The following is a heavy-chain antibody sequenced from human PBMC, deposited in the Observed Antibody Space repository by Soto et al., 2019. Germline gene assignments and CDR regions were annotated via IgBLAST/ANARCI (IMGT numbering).Heavy chain of an antibody. CDR3: TSDYTLRSYRFDY. Sequence: ASGTLSLTCAVAGVSINNAYYSWGWIRQPPGRGLEWIGYIYQSGSTTYNPSLKSRLTISLDRSKNEVSLKLTSVTAADTAVYYCTSDYTLRSYRFDYWGRGILVTVSS. D-gene: IGHD3-10*01. J-gene: IGHJ4*02. CDR1: GVSINNAYYS. V-gene: IGHV4-30-2*01. CDR2: IYQSGST.